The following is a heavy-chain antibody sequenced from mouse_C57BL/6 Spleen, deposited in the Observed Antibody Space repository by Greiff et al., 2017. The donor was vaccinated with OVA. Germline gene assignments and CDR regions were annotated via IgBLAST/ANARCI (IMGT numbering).Heavy chain of an antibody. D-gene: IGHD4-1*01. CDR1: GYAFSSSW. Sequence: VQLQQSGPELVKPGASVKISCKASGYAFSSSWMNWVKQRPGKGLEWIGRIYPGDGDTNYNGKFKGKATLTADKSSSTAYMQLSSLTSEDSAVYFCARTGTSLDYWGQGTTLTVSS. V-gene: IGHV1-82*01. CDR2: IYPGDGDT. J-gene: IGHJ2*01. CDR3: ARTGTSLDY.